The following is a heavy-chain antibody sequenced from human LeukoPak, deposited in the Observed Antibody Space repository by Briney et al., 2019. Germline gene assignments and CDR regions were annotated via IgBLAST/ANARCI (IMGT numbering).Heavy chain of an antibody. Sequence: GGSLRLSCAASGFSFSSYWISWVRQAPGKGLEWVANINPDGSNMLYVDSVKGRFTISRDNAKNSLYLQMNNLRAEDTAVYFCVSGFLQWLYWGQGTLVTVSS. CDR1: GFSFSSYW. CDR2: INPDGSNM. D-gene: IGHD3-3*01. CDR3: VSGFLQWLY. V-gene: IGHV3-7*01. J-gene: IGHJ4*02.